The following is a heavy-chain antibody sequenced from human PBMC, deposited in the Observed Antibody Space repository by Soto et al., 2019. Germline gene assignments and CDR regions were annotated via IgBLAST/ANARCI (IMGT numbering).Heavy chain of an antibody. CDR3: ATDRGGHHLNRFES. D-gene: IGHD3-10*01. J-gene: IGHJ5*01. V-gene: IGHV4-31*03. CDR1: GGSLRDVGHF. CDR2: SSYGGAT. Sequence: TLSLTCTVYGGSLRDVGHFWTWLRQRPGSGLEWVGYSSYGGATYYSPSLQSRASISVDNSKNQFSLTLNSVSAADTATDYCATDRGGHHLNRFESWGNGTLVT.